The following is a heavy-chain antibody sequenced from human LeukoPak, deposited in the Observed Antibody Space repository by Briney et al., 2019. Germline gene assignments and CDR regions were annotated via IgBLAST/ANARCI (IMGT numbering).Heavy chain of an antibody. CDR2: ISGSGGST. CDR3: AKLIAVAGIDY. Sequence: GGTLRLSCADSGFTFSSYAMSWVRQAPGKGLEWVSAISGSGGSTYYADSVKGRFTISRDNSKNTLYLQMNSLRAEDTAVYYCAKLIAVAGIDYWGQGTLVTVSS. V-gene: IGHV3-23*01. CDR1: GFTFSSYA. J-gene: IGHJ4*02. D-gene: IGHD6-19*01.